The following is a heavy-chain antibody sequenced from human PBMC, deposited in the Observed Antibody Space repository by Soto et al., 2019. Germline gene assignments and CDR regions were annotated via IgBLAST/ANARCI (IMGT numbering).Heavy chain of an antibody. CDR2: ISAYNGNT. V-gene: IGHV1-18*04. CDR1: GYTFTSYG. CDR3: ARRAAAETGDY. D-gene: IGHD6-13*01. J-gene: IGHJ4*02. Sequence: QVQLVQSGAEVKKPGASVKVSCKASGYTFTSYGICWVRQAPGQGLEWMGWISAYNGNTNYAQKLRGRVTMTTDTPTSIAYMELRSLGSDDTAVYYCARRAAAETGDYGGQGTLVTVSS.